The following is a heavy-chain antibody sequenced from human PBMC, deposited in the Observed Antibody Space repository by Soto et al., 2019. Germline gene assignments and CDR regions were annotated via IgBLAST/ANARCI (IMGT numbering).Heavy chain of an antibody. Sequence: GGSLRLSCAASGFTFDDYAMHWVRQAPGKGLEWVSGISWNSGSIGYADSVKGRFTISRDNAKNSLYLQMNSLRAEDTALYYCAKDMGLHSSSPGVDYWGQGTLVTVSS. D-gene: IGHD6-6*01. CDR3: AKDMGLHSSSPGVDY. V-gene: IGHV3-9*01. J-gene: IGHJ4*02. CDR1: GFTFDDYA. CDR2: ISWNSGSI.